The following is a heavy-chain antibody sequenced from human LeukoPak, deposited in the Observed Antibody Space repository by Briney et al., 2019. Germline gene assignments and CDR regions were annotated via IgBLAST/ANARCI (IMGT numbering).Heavy chain of an antibody. D-gene: IGHD4/OR15-4a*01. CDR3: ARRAGAYSHPYDY. Sequence: GGSLRLSCAASGFTFSSYWMHWVRQVPGKGLVWVSRINSDGSSTNYADSVKGRFTISRDNAKNTLYLQMNSLRAEDTAVYYCARRAGAYSHPYDYWGQGTLVTVSS. J-gene: IGHJ4*02. CDR1: GFTFSSYW. CDR2: INSDGSST. V-gene: IGHV3-74*01.